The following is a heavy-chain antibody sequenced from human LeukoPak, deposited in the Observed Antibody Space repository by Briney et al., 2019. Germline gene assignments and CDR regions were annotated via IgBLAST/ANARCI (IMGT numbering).Heavy chain of an antibody. Sequence: TSETLSLTCTVSGGSISSGDYYWSWIRQPPGKGLEWIGYIYYSGSTYYNPSLKSRVTISVDTSKNQFSLKLSSVTAADTAVYYCARTRLELGYCSSTSCPFDYWGQGTLVTVSS. D-gene: IGHD2-2*01. CDR2: IYYSGST. CDR3: ARTRLELGYCSSTSCPFDY. CDR1: GGSISSGDYY. V-gene: IGHV4-30-4*01. J-gene: IGHJ4*02.